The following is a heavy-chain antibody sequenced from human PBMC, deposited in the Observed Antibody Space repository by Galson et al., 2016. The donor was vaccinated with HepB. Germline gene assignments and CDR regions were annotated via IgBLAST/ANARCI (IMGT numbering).Heavy chain of an antibody. CDR1: GYKFPSYG. J-gene: IGHJ4*02. V-gene: IGHV1-18*01. D-gene: IGHD6-25*01. Sequence: SVKVSCKASGYKFPSYGISWVRQAPGQGLEWMGWINVYNGKTNYAQKLDGRVTMSTDTSTSTAYMELKSLRSYDTAVYFCARDPFSLAAPVDYWGQGTLVTVSS. CDR2: INVYNGKT. CDR3: ARDPFSLAAPVDY.